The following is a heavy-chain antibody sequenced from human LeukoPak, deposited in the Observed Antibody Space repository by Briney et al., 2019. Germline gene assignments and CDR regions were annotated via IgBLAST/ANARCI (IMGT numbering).Heavy chain of an antibody. CDR2: IYHSGST. V-gene: IGHV4-4*02. D-gene: IGHD2-8*01. J-gene: IGHJ4*02. CDR3: TRENGAFSPFGF. CDR1: GGSISSGNW. Sequence: PSGTLSLTCAVSGGSISSGNWWSWVRQPPGKGLEWIGQIYHSGSTNYNSSLSSRVTISLDRAKNHLSLNLRSVTAADTAIYYCTRENGAFSPFGFWGQGTVVTVSS.